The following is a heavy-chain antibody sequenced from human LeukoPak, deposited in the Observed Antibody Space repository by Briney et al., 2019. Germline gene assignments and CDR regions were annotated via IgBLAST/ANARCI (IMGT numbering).Heavy chain of an antibody. Sequence: SVKVSCKASGGTFSSYAISRVRQAPGQGLEWMGRIIPILGIANYAQKFQGRVTMTRDTSTSTVYMELSSLRSEDTAVYYCARDLSSSWPRDCWGQGTLVTVSS. CDR3: ARDLSSSWPRDC. D-gene: IGHD6-13*01. J-gene: IGHJ4*02. V-gene: IGHV1-69*04. CDR2: IIPILGIA. CDR1: GGTFSSYA.